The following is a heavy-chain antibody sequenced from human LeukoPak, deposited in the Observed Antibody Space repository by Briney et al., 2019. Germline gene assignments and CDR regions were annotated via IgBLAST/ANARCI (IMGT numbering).Heavy chain of an antibody. Sequence: PSETLSLTCTVSGGSISSYYWSWIRQPAGKGLEWIGRIYTSGSTNYNPSLKSRVTMSVDTSKNQFSLKLSSVTAADTAVYYCAIGSSIAAAGSYYFDYWGQGTLVTVSS. CDR2: IYTSGST. CDR3: AIGSSIAAAGSYYFDY. D-gene: IGHD6-13*01. V-gene: IGHV4-4*07. CDR1: GGSISSYY. J-gene: IGHJ4*02.